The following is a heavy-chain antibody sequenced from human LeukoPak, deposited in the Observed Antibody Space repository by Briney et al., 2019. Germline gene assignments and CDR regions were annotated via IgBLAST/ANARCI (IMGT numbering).Heavy chain of an antibody. CDR1: GFTFSSYE. CDR2: ISTSGTTI. CDR3: ARINWLDP. Sequence: GGSLRLSCAASGFTFSSYEMNWVRQAPGKGLEWVSYISTSGTTIYYADSVKGRFTISRDNAKKSLYLQMNSLRAEDTAVYYCARINWLDPWGQGTLVTVSS. J-gene: IGHJ5*02. V-gene: IGHV3-48*03.